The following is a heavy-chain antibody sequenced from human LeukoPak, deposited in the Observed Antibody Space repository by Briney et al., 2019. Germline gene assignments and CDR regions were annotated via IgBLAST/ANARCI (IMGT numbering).Heavy chain of an antibody. V-gene: IGHV3-7*01. CDR2: IKQDGSEK. D-gene: IGHD3-16*01. CDR1: RFTVSGYR. Sequence: VCALRLCCAATRFTVSGYRMSWVRQAPGKGLEWVANIKQDGSEKYYVDSVKGRFTISRDNAKNSLYLQMNSLRAEDTAVYYCARDPYHNCDYVWEPLAEYFQHWGQGTLVTVSS. CDR3: ARDPYHNCDYVWEPLAEYFQH. J-gene: IGHJ1*01.